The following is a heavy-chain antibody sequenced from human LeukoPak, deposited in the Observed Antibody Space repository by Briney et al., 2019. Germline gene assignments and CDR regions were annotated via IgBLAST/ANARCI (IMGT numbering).Heavy chain of an antibody. V-gene: IGHV1-8*03. CDR2: RNTNTGKA. D-gene: IGHD3-22*01. J-gene: IGHJ4*02. CDR3: AKVRSRGSHSFFDT. Sequence: ASVKVPCKTFGYTFITYDINWVRQAPGQGLEWRGWRNTNTGKAGYSQKFQGRATISGPTSVSPVYMEVSRLQSADTAVYFCAKVRSRGSHSFFDTWGQGTLVTVSS. CDR1: GYTFITYD.